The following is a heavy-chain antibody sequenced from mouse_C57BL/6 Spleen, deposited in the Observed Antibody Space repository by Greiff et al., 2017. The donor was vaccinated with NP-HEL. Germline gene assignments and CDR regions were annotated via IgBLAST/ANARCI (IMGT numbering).Heavy chain of an antibody. CDR2: IRSKSNNYAT. CDR3: VRHGKLTGTSGWYFDV. Sequence: GGGLVQPKGSLKLSCAASGFSFNTYAMNWVRQAPGKGLEWVARIRSKSNNYATYYADSVKDRFTISRDDSESMLYLQMNNLKTEDTAMYYCVRHGKLTGTSGWYFDVWGTGTTVTVSS. D-gene: IGHD4-1*01. V-gene: IGHV10-1*01. J-gene: IGHJ1*03. CDR1: GFSFNTYA.